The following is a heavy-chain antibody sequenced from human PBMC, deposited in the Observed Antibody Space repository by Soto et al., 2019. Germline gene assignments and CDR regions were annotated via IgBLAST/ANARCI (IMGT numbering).Heavy chain of an antibody. CDR3: ARSGLSSGWTGVDY. J-gene: IGHJ4*02. V-gene: IGHV4-4*02. D-gene: IGHD6-19*01. CDR1: SGSISSSNW. CDR2: IYHSGST. Sequence: SETLSLTCAVSSGSISSSNWWSWVRQPPGKGLEWIGEIYHSGSTNYNPSLKSRVTISVDKSKNQFSLKLSSVTAADTAVYYCARSGLSSGWTGVDYWGQGTLVTVSS.